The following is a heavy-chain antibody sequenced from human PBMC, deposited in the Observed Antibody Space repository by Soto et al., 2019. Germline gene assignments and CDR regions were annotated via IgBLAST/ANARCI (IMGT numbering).Heavy chain of an antibody. CDR1: GFTFDDYA. V-gene: IGHV3-9*01. CDR2: ISWNSGSI. D-gene: IGHD3-22*01. J-gene: IGHJ4*02. Sequence: GGSLRLSCAASGFTFDDYAMHWVRQAPGKGLEWVSGISWNSGSIGYADSVKGRFTISRDNAKNSLYLQMNSLRAEDTALYYCAKDIHDGEVNDSSGYCFSCWGQGTLVTVSS. CDR3: AKDIHDGEVNDSSGYCFSC.